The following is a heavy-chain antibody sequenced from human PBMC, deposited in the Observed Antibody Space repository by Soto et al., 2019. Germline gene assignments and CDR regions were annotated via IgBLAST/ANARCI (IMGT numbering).Heavy chain of an antibody. D-gene: IGHD2-21*02. CDR2: MYNTGST. Sequence: QVQLQESGPGLVKPSETLSLTCTVSGGSISRYYWSWIRQPPGKGLEWIGYMYNTGSTFYNPSFTSQVTISVDTSKNQFSLKLNSVTAADTAVYYCARDLWGYCGTDCYPLDVWGQGTTVTVSS. CDR1: GGSISRYY. CDR3: ARDLWGYCGTDCYPLDV. J-gene: IGHJ6*02. V-gene: IGHV4-59*01.